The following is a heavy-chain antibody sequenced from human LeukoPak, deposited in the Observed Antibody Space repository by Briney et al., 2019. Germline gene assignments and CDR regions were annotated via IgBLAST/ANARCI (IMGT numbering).Heavy chain of an antibody. V-gene: IGHV4-61*01. CDR3: ARDSSGYFDY. Sequence: SETLSLTCTVSGGSVSSGSYYWSWIRQPPGKGLEWIGHIYYSGSTYYNPSLKSRVTISVDTSKNQFSLKLSSVTAADAAVYYCARDSSGYFDYWGQGTLVTVSS. D-gene: IGHD3-22*01. J-gene: IGHJ4*02. CDR1: GGSVSSGSYY. CDR2: IYYSGST.